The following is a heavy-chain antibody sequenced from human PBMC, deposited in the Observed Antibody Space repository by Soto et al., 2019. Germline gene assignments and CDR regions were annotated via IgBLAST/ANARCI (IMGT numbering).Heavy chain of an antibody. J-gene: IGHJ5*02. V-gene: IGHV4-61*01. CDR3: ARMRFGEVPYLFDP. D-gene: IGHD3-3*01. CDR2: VYYTGTT. CDR1: GGFVSSASYF. Sequence: QVQLQESGPGLVKPSETLSLTCTVSGGFVSSASYFWSWIRQPPGKEMEFIAYVYYTGTTKYSPSLKSRASISLDTSTNQFSLNLSSVTTADTAIYYCARMRFGEVPYLFDPWGQGILVTVS.